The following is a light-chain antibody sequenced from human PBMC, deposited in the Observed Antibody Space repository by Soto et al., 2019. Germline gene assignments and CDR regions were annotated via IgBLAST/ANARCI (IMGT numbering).Light chain of an antibody. V-gene: IGLV2-14*01. J-gene: IGLJ1*01. Sequence: QSVLTQPASVSGSPGQSITISCTGTSSDVGGYHYVSWYQQYPGKAPKVMIYDVSNRPSGVSNRFSGSKSGTTASLTISGVQAEDEADYYRSSYTSSITYVFGTGTKVTVL. CDR1: SSDVGGYHY. CDR2: DVS. CDR3: SSYTSSITYV.